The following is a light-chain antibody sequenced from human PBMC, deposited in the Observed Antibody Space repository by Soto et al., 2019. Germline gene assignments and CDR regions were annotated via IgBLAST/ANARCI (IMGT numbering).Light chain of an antibody. CDR3: QQLNSYPA. CDR1: QGISSY. Sequence: IPLTQSTSSLSASVGDRVTITCRASQGISSYLAWYQQKPGKAPNLMIYAASTLQSGVPSRFSGSGSGTDFTLFICSLQPGDFASSFFQQLNSYPAFGPGAKVDI. CDR2: AAS. V-gene: IGKV1-9*01. J-gene: IGKJ3*01.